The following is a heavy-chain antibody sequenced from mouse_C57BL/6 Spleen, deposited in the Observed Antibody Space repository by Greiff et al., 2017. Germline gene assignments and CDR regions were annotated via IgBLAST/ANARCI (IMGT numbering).Heavy chain of an antibody. D-gene: IGHD1-1*01. J-gene: IGHJ2*01. Sequence: EVKLMESGGGLVKPGGSLKLSCAASGFTFSDYGMHWVRQAPEKGLEWVAYISSGSSTIYYADTVKGRFTISRDNAKNTLFLQMTSLRSEDTAMYYCAREGPYYGSSYDDWGQGTTLTVSS. V-gene: IGHV5-17*01. CDR3: AREGPYYGSSYDD. CDR1: GFTFSDYG. CDR2: ISSGSSTI.